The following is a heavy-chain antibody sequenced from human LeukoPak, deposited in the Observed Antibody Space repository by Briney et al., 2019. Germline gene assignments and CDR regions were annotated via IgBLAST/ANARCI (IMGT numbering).Heavy chain of an antibody. V-gene: IGHV4-30-4*02. J-gene: IGHJ5*02. Sequence: SETLSLTCTVSGGSVGGDDYYWSWHPPPPGQGLEWIVYIYHSVSSYYNPSIKSPITVSVDTYKNQFSLKQSSVAAADTAVYYCAREKAAGVDPWGQGTLVTASA. CDR3: AREKAAGVDP. CDR2: IYHSVSS. CDR1: GGSVGGDDYY. D-gene: IGHD6-25*01.